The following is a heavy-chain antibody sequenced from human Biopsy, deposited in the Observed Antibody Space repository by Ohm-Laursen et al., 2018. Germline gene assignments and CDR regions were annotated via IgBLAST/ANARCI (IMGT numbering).Heavy chain of an antibody. Sequence: ASVKVSCKASGYTFTDYYIQWVRQVPGQGLEWIGWINPNSGATNSAQNFQGRVTKTKDRSLNTAYMEFSRLRSDDTAVYYCAIDQMAIMLGGRTPTDFFDSWGQGTLVTVSS. CDR2: INPNSGAT. V-gene: IGHV1-2*02. CDR3: AIDQMAIMLGGRTPTDFFDS. D-gene: IGHD3-10*02. J-gene: IGHJ4*02. CDR1: GYTFTDYY.